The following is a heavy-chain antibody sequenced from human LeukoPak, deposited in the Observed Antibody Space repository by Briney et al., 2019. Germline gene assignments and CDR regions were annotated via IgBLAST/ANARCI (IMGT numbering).Heavy chain of an antibody. Sequence: PGGSLRLSCTASGFTFSNYWMSWVRQTPEKGLEWVANIKQDGSETVYVGSVKGRFTISRDNAQSSLYLQMNSLRAEDTAVYYCARGPQSSGSYSVDYWGQGTLVTVSS. CDR1: GFTFSNYW. V-gene: IGHV3-7*05. CDR2: IKQDGSET. CDR3: ARGPQSSGSYSVDY. J-gene: IGHJ4*02. D-gene: IGHD1-26*01.